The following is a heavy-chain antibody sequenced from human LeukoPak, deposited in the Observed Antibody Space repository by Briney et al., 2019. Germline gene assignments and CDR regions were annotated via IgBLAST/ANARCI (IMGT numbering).Heavy chain of an antibody. CDR2: ISYDGSNK. Sequence: PGGPLRLSCAASGFTFSSYAMHWVRQAPGKGLEWVAVISYDGSNKYYADSVKGRFTISRDNSKNTLYLQMNSLRAEDTAVYYCARDPDMIAYYYYGMDVWGQGTTVTVSS. V-gene: IGHV3-30-3*01. D-gene: IGHD3-22*01. CDR3: ARDPDMIAYYYYGMDV. J-gene: IGHJ6*02. CDR1: GFTFSSYA.